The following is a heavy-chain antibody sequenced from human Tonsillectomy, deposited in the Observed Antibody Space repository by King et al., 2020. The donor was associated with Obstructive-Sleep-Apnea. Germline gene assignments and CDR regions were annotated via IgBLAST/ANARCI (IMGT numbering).Heavy chain of an antibody. Sequence: QLVQSGAEVKKPGESLKISCKGSRYTFSKYWIGWVRQMPGKGLEWMGIIYPDDSDTRYSPSFQGQVTISADKSITTAYLQWSSLKASDTAMYYCARSRGYSGYDSRTYFYYGMDVWAKGPRSPSP. V-gene: IGHV5-51*01. D-gene: IGHD5-12*01. J-gene: IGHJ6*02. CDR1: RYTFSKYW. CDR2: IYPDDSDT. CDR3: ARSRGYSGYDSRTYFYYGMDV.